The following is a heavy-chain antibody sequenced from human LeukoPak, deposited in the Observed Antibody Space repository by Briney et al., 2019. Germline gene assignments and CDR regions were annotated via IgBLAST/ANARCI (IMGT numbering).Heavy chain of an antibody. V-gene: IGHV4-59*01. J-gene: IGHJ1*01. D-gene: IGHD3-10*01. Sequence: SETLSLTCTVSGGSISSYYWSWIRQPPGKGLEWIGYIYHSGSTNYNPSLTSRVTISVDTSKNQFSLKLSSVTAADTAVYYCARGHSVSEYFQHWGQGTLVTVSS. CDR1: GGSISSYY. CDR2: IYHSGST. CDR3: ARGHSVSEYFQH.